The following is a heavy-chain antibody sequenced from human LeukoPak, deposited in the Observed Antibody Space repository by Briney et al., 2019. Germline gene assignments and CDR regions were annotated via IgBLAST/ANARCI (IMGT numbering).Heavy chain of an antibody. CDR3: ARGLPNSSGYQDAFDI. CDR1: GFTVSSNY. CDR2: IYSGGST. D-gene: IGHD3-22*01. Sequence: GGSLRLSCAASGFTVSSNYMSWVRQAPGKGLEWVSVIYSGGSTYYADSVKGRFTISRDNSKNTLYLQMNSLRAEDTAVYYCARGLPNSSGYQDAFDIWGQGTMVTVSS. J-gene: IGHJ3*02. V-gene: IGHV3-66*01.